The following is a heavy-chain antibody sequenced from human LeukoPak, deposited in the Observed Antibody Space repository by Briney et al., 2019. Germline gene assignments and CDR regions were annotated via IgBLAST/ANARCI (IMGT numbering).Heavy chain of an antibody. V-gene: IGHV4-59*01. J-gene: IGHJ4*02. CDR1: GGSISSYY. D-gene: IGHD2-21*01. CDR2: IYYSGST. Sequence: SETLSLTCTVSGGSISSYYWSWIRQPPGKGLEWIGYIYYSGSTNYNPSLKSRVTISVDMSKNQFSLKLSSVTAADTAVYYCARVFGPHATYSPFDYWGQGTLVTVSS. CDR3: ARVFGPHATYSPFDY.